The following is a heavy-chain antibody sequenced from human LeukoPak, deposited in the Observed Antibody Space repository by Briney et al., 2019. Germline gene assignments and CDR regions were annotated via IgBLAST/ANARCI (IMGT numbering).Heavy chain of an antibody. D-gene: IGHD2-2*01. CDR1: GFTFSSYG. Sequence: GGSLRLSCAASGFTFSSYGMHWVRQAPGKGLEWVAFIRYDGSNKYYADSVKGRFTISRDNAKNSLYLQMNSLRAEDTAVYYCAREYCSSTSCYAPFGYMDVWGKGTTVTISS. V-gene: IGHV3-30*02. CDR2: IRYDGSNK. J-gene: IGHJ6*03. CDR3: AREYCSSTSCYAPFGYMDV.